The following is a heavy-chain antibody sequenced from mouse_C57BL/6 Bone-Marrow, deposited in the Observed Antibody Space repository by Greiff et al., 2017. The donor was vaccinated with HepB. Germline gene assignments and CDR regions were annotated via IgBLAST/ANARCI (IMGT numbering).Heavy chain of an antibody. Sequence: EVQLVESGPELVKPGASVKISCKASGYSFTDYNMNWVKQSNGKSLEWIGVINPNYGTTSYNQKFKGKATLTVDQSSSTAYMQLNSLTSEDSAVYYCARMGWLPPYWYFDVWGTGTTVTVSS. CDR2: INPNYGTT. J-gene: IGHJ1*03. CDR3: ARMGWLPPYWYFDV. V-gene: IGHV1-39*01. CDR1: GYSFTDYN. D-gene: IGHD2-3*01.